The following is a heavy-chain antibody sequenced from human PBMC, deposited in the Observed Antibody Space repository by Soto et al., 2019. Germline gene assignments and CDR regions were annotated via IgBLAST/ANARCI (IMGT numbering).Heavy chain of an antibody. CDR2: ISYSGSTI. V-gene: IGHV3-48*02. Sequence: GGSLRLSCAASGFTFSSYCMNWVRQAPGKGLEWVSYISYSGSTIYYADSVRGRFTISRDNAKNSLYLQMNSLTDEDTAVYYCARDNYYDILSGYRDYGMDVWDQGTTVTVSS. D-gene: IGHD3-9*01. CDR1: GFTFSSYC. J-gene: IGHJ6*02. CDR3: ARDNYYDILSGYRDYGMDV.